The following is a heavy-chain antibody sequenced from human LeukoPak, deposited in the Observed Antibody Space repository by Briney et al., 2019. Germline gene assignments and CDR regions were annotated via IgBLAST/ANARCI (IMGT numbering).Heavy chain of an antibody. CDR3: ARAWRVRSSLGFDY. J-gene: IGHJ4*01. CDR2: ISAYNGNT. D-gene: IGHD6-6*01. Sequence: ASVKVYCKASGYTFTSYGISWVRQAPGQGLEWMGWISAYNGNTNYAQKLQGRVTMTTDTSTSTAYMELRSLRSDDTAVYYCARAWRVRSSLGFDYWGHGIMVTVSS. V-gene: IGHV1-18*01. CDR1: GYTFTSYG.